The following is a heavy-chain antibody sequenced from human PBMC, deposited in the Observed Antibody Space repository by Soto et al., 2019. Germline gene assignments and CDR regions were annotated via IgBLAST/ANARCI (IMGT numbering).Heavy chain of an antibody. CDR1: GFTFSSYA. D-gene: IGHD3-16*01. CDR2: ISYDGSNK. Sequence: QVQLVESGGGVVQPGRSLRLSCAASGFTFSSYAMHWVRQPPGKGLEWVAVISYDGSNKYYADSVKGRFTISRDNSKNTLYLQMNSLRAEDTAVYYCARDQTPVSGTFSRDLGYWGQGTLVTVSS. J-gene: IGHJ4*02. V-gene: IGHV3-30-3*01. CDR3: ARDQTPVSGTFSRDLGY.